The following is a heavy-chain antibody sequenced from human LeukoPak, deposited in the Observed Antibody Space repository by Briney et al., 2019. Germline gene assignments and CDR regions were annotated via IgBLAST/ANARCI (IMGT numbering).Heavy chain of an antibody. D-gene: IGHD2-2*01. V-gene: IGHV4-38-2*02. CDR2: IYHSGST. Sequence: PSETLSLTCTVSGYSISSGYYWGWIRPPPGKGLEWIGSIYHSGSTYYNPSLKSRVTISVDTSKNQFSLKLSSVAAADTAVYYCARVPALKDGGDYWGQGTLVTVSS. CDR1: GYSISSGYY. J-gene: IGHJ4*02. CDR3: ARVPALKDGGDY.